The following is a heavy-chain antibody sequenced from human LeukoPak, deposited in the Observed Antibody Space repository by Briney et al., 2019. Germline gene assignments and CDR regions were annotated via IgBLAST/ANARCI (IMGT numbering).Heavy chain of an antibody. CDR1: GFTFSTYS. V-gene: IGHV3-48*04. CDR2: ISSSGSTI. J-gene: IGHJ4*02. CDR3: AREEAVAHWDYFDY. Sequence: GGSLRLSCAASGFTFSTYSMNWVRQAPGKGLEWDSYISSSGSTIYYADSVKGRFTISRDNAKNSLYLQMNSLRAEDTAVYYCAREEAVAHWDYFDYWGQGTLVTVSS. D-gene: IGHD6-19*01.